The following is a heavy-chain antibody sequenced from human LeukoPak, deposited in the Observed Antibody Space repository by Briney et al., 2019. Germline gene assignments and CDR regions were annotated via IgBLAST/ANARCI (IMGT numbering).Heavy chain of an antibody. CDR2: IRHDGMNA. Sequence: PGGSLRLSCAASGLQFSGTAMSWVRQAPGKGLECVSAIRHDGMNAYYADSVKGRFTISRDNSKKTVSLEMSSLTAADTGVYYCAKDGAQYSSGPECDPRGQGALVTVSP. D-gene: IGHD6-19*01. V-gene: IGHV3-23*01. J-gene: IGHJ5*02. CDR3: AKDGAQYSSGPECDP. CDR1: GLQFSGTA.